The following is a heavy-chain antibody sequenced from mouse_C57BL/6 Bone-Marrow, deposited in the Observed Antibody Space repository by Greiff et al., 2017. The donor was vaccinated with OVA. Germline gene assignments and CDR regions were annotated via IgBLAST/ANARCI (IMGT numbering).Heavy chain of an antibody. Sequence: QVQLKQSGAELARPGASVTLSCKASGYTFTSYGISWVKQRPGQGLEWIGEIYPRSGNTYYNEKFKGKATLTAHKSSSTAYMELRSLTSEDSAVYFCAKDRGLSRYWGQGTTLTVSS. J-gene: IGHJ2*01. CDR1: GYTFTSYG. CDR3: AKDRGLSRY. V-gene: IGHV1-81*01. CDR2: IYPRSGNT.